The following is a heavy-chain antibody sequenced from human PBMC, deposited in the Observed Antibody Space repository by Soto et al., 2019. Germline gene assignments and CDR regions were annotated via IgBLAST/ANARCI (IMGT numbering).Heavy chain of an antibody. CDR1: GFTFSSYE. D-gene: IGHD3-22*01. J-gene: IGHJ4*02. CDR3: ARVTMIGENYFDY. CDR2: ISSSGSTI. Sequence: EVQLVESGGGLVQPGGSLRLSCAASGFTFSSYEMNWVRQAPGKGLVWVSYISSSGSTIYYADSVKGRFTISRDNAKNSLYLQMNSLRAEDTAVYYCARVTMIGENYFDYWGQGTLVTVSS. V-gene: IGHV3-48*03.